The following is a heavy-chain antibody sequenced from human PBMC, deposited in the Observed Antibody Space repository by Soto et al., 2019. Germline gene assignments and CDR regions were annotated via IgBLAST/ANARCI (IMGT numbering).Heavy chain of an antibody. Sequence: EVQLVESGGGLVQPGGSLRLSCAASGFTFNAYWMTWVRQAPGKGLEWVANINRDGTEKNYVDSVKGRFTVSRDNAKNSLHLQMYCLRAEDTAVYYCVRDRTEYGSYGSSYYDVFDIWGQGTKVTVSS. J-gene: IGHJ3*02. CDR2: INRDGTEK. CDR3: VRDRTEYGSYGSSYYDVFDI. V-gene: IGHV3-7*05. D-gene: IGHD6-6*01. CDR1: GFTFNAYW.